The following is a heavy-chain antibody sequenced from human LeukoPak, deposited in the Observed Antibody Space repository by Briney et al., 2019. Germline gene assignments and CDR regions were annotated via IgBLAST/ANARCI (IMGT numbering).Heavy chain of an antibody. V-gene: IGHV3-7*04. CDR3: VKGDWYFES. CDR2: VNQDGTEK. J-gene: IGHJ4*02. Sequence: PGGSLRLSCAASGFNFGDSRMTWVRQAPRKGLQWVAIVNQDGTEKHFLDSVEGRFTISRDNAKKSLYLQMSSLRPEDTALYFCVKGDWYFESWGQGTLVTVSS. D-gene: IGHD2-21*01. CDR1: GFNFGDSR.